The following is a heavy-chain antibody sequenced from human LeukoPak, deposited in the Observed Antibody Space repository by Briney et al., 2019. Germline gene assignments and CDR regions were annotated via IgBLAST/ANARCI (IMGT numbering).Heavy chain of an antibody. CDR1: GFTFSSYT. CDR3: AREIVSSNSFDN. V-gene: IGHV3-21*01. Sequence: GGSLRLSCAAAGFTFSSYTLNWVRQAPGKGLEWVSSISSAGGYIYYADSVKGRFTISRDNAKNSLYLQMNSLRAVDTAVYYCAREIVSSNSFDNWGQGTLVTVSS. CDR2: ISSAGGYI. D-gene: IGHD2-2*01. J-gene: IGHJ4*02.